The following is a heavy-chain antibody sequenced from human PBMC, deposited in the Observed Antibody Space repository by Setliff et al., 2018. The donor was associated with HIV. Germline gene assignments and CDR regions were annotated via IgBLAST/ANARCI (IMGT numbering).Heavy chain of an antibody. CDR2: ISPDGSAT. V-gene: IGHV3-7*01. Sequence: GGSLRLSCAASGFTFSSAWMGWVRQAPAKGLEWVANISPDGSATYYVDSVKGRFTISRDNAKNMLYLQMNSLRGEDTAVYYCVRDITTCWDVWGQGTTVTVS. D-gene: IGHD1-20*01. CDR3: VRDITTCWDV. J-gene: IGHJ6*02. CDR1: GFTFSSAW.